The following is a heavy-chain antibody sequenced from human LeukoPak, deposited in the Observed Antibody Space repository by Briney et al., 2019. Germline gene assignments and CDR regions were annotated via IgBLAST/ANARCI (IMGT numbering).Heavy chain of an antibody. Sequence: GGSLRLSCAASRFTFSSHGMSWVRQTPGKGLEWVSAISTSGGTTYYAASVKGRFTISRDNSKNTLSLQMSSLRAEDTAVYYCAKDRGDCRGGSCYFDYWGQGTLVTVSS. CDR2: ISTSGGTT. CDR3: AKDRGDCRGGSCYFDY. V-gene: IGHV3-23*01. J-gene: IGHJ4*02. D-gene: IGHD2-15*01. CDR1: RFTFSSHG.